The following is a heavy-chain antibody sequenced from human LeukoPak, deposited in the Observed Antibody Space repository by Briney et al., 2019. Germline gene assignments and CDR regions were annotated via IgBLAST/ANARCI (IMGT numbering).Heavy chain of an antibody. D-gene: IGHD1-26*01. CDR1: GFTFSSYE. CDR2: INRNGDST. Sequence: GGSLRPSCAAFGFTFSSYEMNWVRQAPGKGLEWVSGINRNGDSTGYADFVKGRFTISRDNAKNSLYLQMNSLRVDDTALYHCARKGLGGELGGFDSWGQGTLVTVSS. V-gene: IGHV3-20*01. CDR3: ARKGLGGELGGFDS. J-gene: IGHJ4*02.